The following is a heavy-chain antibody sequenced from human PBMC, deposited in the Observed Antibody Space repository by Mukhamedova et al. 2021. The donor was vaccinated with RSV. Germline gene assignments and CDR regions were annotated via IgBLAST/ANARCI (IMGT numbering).Heavy chain of an antibody. CDR3: ARDPTWSVLDI. CDR2: IKEDGSHT. V-gene: IGHV3-7*01. Sequence: QSTWGGLECLANIKEDGSHTNYVDSVKGRFIISRDNARNSLFLQMTSLRVEDTAVYFCARDPTWSVLDIWGQGTMATVSS. J-gene: IGHJ3*02. D-gene: IGHD3-3*01.